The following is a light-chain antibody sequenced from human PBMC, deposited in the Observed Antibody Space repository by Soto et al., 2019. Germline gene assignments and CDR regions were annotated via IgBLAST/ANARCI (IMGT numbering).Light chain of an antibody. Sequence: AIQMTQSPSSLSASAGDRVTITCRASQDIGTYLVWYQQKPGKAPNLLIYSASTLHSGGPSRFSGSGAGTVFTLNISSLQSEDSATYYCQQYFKLRTFGQGTKVEVK. J-gene: IGKJ1*01. CDR2: SAS. V-gene: IGKV1-8*01. CDR1: QDIGTY. CDR3: QQYFKLRT.